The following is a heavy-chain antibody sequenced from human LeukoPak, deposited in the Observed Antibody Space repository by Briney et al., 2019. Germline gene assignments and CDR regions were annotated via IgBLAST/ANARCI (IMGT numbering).Heavy chain of an antibody. Sequence: PSETLSLTCTVSGGSINNYYWSWIRQPPGNGLEWIASISYIGNTIYNPSLKSRVTMSVDTSRNQFSLRLSSVTAADTAVYYCARLGGTIYFHPPYYFDYWGQGTLVTVSS. CDR3: ARLGGTIYFHPPYYFDY. CDR1: GGSINNYY. J-gene: IGHJ4*02. V-gene: IGHV4-59*08. D-gene: IGHD3-16*01. CDR2: ISYIGNT.